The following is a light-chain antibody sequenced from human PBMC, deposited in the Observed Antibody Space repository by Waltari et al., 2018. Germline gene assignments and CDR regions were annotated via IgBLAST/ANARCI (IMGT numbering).Light chain of an antibody. J-gene: IGKJ1*01. CDR3: QKYNSAPWT. CDR1: QDISTS. Sequence: DIQMTQSPSSLSASVGDRVTITCRASQDISTSLPWYQQKPGKVPKVLIFAISTLQSGVPSRFSGSGSGTDFTLTISSLQPEDVATYYCQKYNSAPWTFGQGTRVEIK. V-gene: IGKV1-27*01. CDR2: AIS.